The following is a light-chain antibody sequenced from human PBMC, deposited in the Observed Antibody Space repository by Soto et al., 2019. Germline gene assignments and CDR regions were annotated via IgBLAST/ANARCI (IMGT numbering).Light chain of an antibody. CDR2: DPS. Sequence: EIVLTQSPATLSLSPGERATLSCRASQNVRFYLAWYQQKPGQIPSLLIYDPSNWASGIPARFSGSGSGTDFTLTISSLEPEDFAVYYCQQRTSSSWTFGRGTKVEVK. V-gene: IGKV3-11*01. CDR1: QNVRFY. J-gene: IGKJ1*01. CDR3: QQRTSSSWT.